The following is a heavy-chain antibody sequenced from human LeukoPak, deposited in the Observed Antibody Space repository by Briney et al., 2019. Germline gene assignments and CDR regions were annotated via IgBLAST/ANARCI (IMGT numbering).Heavy chain of an antibody. CDR1: GYSFTSYW. Sequence: GESPKISWKGSGYSFTSYWIGWVRQMPGKGLEWMGIIYPGDSYTRYSPSFPGQVTISADKYISTAYLEWSSLKASDTDMYYCARLAPYCSGGSCYLDYWGQGTLVTVSS. D-gene: IGHD2-15*01. V-gene: IGHV5-51*01. CDR2: IYPGDSYT. CDR3: ARLAPYCSGGSCYLDY. J-gene: IGHJ4*02.